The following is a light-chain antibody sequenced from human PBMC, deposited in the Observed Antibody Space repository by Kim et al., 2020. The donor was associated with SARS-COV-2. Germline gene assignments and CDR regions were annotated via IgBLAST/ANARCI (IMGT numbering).Light chain of an antibody. CDR2: GAS. CDR3: QQYDGSRYT. J-gene: IGKJ2*01. V-gene: IGKV3-20*01. CDR1: QNVRNTY. Sequence: EIVLTQSPGTLSLSLGERATLSCRASQNVRNTYLGWYQQKPGQAPRLLIYGASSRATGIPDRFRGSGSGTDFTLTISRLEPEDFAVYYCQQYDGSRYTFGQGTKLEIK.